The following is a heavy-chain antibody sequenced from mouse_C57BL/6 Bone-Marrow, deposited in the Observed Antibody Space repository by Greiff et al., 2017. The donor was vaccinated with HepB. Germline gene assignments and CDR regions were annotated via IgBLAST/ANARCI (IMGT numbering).Heavy chain of an antibody. Sequence: VKLQQPGAELVKPGASVKLSCKASGYTFTSYWMQWVKQRPGQGLEWIGEIDPSDSYTNYNQKFKGKATLTVDTSSSTAYMQLSSLTSEDSAVYYCARGDGYYGDYWGQGTTLTVSS. CDR2: IDPSDSYT. D-gene: IGHD2-3*01. CDR1: GYTFTSYW. J-gene: IGHJ2*01. CDR3: ARGDGYYGDY. V-gene: IGHV1-50*01.